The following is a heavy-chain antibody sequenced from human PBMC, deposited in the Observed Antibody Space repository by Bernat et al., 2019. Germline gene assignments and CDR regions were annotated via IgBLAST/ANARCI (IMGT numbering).Heavy chain of an antibody. CDR1: GFTVSSNY. Sequence: VQLVESGGGLVQPGGSLRLSCAASGFTVSSNYMSWVRQAPGKGLEWIGSIYYSGSTYYNPSLKSRVTISVDTSKNEFSLKLSSVTAADTAVYYCARHCLRYSSSWYSPPWFDPWGQGTLVTVSS. V-gene: IGHV4-59*05. J-gene: IGHJ5*02. D-gene: IGHD6-13*01. CDR2: IYYSGST. CDR3: ARHCLRYSSSWYSPPWFDP.